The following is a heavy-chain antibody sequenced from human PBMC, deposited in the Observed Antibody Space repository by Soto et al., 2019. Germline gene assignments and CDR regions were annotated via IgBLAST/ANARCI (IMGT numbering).Heavy chain of an antibody. D-gene: IGHD3-10*01. J-gene: IGHJ5*02. V-gene: IGHV2-26*01. Sequence: QVTLKESGPVLVKPTETLTLTCTVSGFSLSNPRMGVSWIRQPPGKALEWLAHIFSNDEKSYSTSLKSRLTIPKDTAKSHMVLTMTSMDPVDTATYYCARIYGSGINWFDPWGQGTLVTVCS. CDR3: ARIYGSGINWFDP. CDR1: GFSLSNPRMG. CDR2: IFSNDEK.